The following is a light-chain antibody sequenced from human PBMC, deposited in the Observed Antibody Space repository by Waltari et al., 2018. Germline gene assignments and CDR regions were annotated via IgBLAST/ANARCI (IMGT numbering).Light chain of an antibody. CDR1: QTVSTNY. V-gene: IGKV3-20*01. J-gene: IGKJ4*01. Sequence: EIVLTQSPGTLSLSPGERATLSCRATQTVSTNYLAGYQQKPGQAPRLLIHGASNRATGIPDRFNGSGSGTDFTLTISRLEPEDFGVYYCQQYENSPLTFGGGTTVEIK. CDR2: GAS. CDR3: QQYENSPLT.